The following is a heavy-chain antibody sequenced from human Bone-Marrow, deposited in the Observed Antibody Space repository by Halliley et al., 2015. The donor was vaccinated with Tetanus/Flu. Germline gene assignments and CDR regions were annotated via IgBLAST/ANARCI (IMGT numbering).Heavy chain of an antibody. D-gene: IGHD1-26*01. V-gene: IGHV3-74*03. J-gene: IGHJ5*02. CDR3: ARGSKAAWEIQQP. Sequence: YVDSVKGRFTISRGDAKNTLFLQMNSLTAEDTAVYYCARGSKAAWEIQQPWGRGTLVTVSS.